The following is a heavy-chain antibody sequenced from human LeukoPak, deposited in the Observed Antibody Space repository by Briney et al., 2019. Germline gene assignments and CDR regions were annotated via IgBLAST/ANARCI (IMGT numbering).Heavy chain of an antibody. Sequence: SETLSLTRAVSGGSISSSNWWSWVRQPPGKGLEWIGEIYHSGSTNYNPSLKSRVTISVDKSKNQFSLKLSSVTAADTAVYYCARGVSSWSYNWFDPWGQGTLVTVSS. CDR3: ARGVSSWSYNWFDP. D-gene: IGHD6-13*01. CDR2: IYHSGST. CDR1: GGSISSSNW. V-gene: IGHV4-4*02. J-gene: IGHJ5*02.